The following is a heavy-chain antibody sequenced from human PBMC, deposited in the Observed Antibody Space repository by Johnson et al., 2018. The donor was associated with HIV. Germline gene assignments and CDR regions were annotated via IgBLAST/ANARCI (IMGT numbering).Heavy chain of an antibody. CDR2: ISSSGSNI. J-gene: IGHJ3*02. Sequence: VQLVESGGGLVQPGGSLRLSCAASGFTFSTYGMHWVRQAPGKGLEWVSYISSSGSNIYYADSVKGRFTVSRDNAKNSVYLKMNSLRAEDTAVYYCAKDIASGYSNGGTLDIWGQGTMVTVSS. D-gene: IGHD6-19*01. CDR3: AKDIASGYSNGGTLDI. CDR1: GFTFSTYG. V-gene: IGHV3-48*04.